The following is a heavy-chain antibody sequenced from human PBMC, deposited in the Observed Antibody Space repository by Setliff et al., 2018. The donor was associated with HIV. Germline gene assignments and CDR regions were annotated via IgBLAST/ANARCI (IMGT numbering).Heavy chain of an antibody. CDR1: GDSISSTTFY. V-gene: IGHV4-39*07. Sequence: PSETLSLTCTVSGDSISSTTFYWVWIRQPPGKGLEWIGIINYSGTTYYNPSLKSRVTISVATSKNQFSLKLSSVTAADTAVYYCARDSSIVATTHYYYYMDVWGKGTTVTVSS. CDR3: ARDSSIVATTHYYYYMDV. J-gene: IGHJ6*03. CDR2: INYSGTT. D-gene: IGHD5-12*01.